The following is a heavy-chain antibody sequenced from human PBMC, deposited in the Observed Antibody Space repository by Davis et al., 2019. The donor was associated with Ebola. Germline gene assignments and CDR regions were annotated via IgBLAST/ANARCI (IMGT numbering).Heavy chain of an antibody. V-gene: IGHV3-11*06. CDR3: ARGTTLTQINWLDP. Sequence: GESLKISCAASGFTFSDYYMSWIRQAPGKGLEWVSSISSSSSYIYYADSVKGRFTISRDNAKNSLYLQMNSLRVDDTAVYYCARGTTLTQINWLDPWGQGTLVTVSS. J-gene: IGHJ5*02. D-gene: IGHD4-17*01. CDR1: GFTFSDYY. CDR2: ISSSSSYI.